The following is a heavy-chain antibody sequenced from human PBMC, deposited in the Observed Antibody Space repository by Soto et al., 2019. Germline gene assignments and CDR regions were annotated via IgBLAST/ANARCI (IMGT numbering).Heavy chain of an antibody. CDR2: IYYSGST. J-gene: IGHJ4*02. V-gene: IGHV4-30-4*01. CDR1: GGSISSGDYY. CDR3: ARAVRITIFGDTYYFDY. Sequence: SETLSLTCTVSGGSISSGDYYWSWIRQPPGKGLEWIGYIYYSGSTYYNPSLKSRVTISVDTSKNQFSLKLSSVTAADTAVYYCARAVRITIFGDTYYFDYWGQGTLVTVS. D-gene: IGHD3-3*01.